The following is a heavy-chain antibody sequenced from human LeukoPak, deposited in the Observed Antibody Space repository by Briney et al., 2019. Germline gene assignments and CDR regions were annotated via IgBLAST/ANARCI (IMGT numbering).Heavy chain of an antibody. Sequence: GGSLRLSCAASGFTFSSYGMHWVRQAPGKGLEWVAVISYDGSNKYYADSVKGPFTISRDNSKNTLYLQMNSLRAEDTAVYYCATSVSTDAFDIWGQGTMVTVSS. CDR1: GFTFSSYG. J-gene: IGHJ3*02. CDR2: ISYDGSNK. V-gene: IGHV3-30*03. CDR3: ATSVSTDAFDI.